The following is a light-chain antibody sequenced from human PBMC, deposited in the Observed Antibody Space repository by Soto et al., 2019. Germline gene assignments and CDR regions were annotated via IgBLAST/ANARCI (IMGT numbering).Light chain of an antibody. V-gene: IGLV1-36*01. CDR2: YDD. CDR1: SSNIGNNA. Sequence: QSVLTQPPSVSEAPRQRVTISCSGSSSNIGNNAVNWYQQLPGKDPKLLIYYDDLLPSGGADRFSGSKSGTSASLAISGLQSEDEADDYCAAWDDSLNGPVFGGGTQLTVL. J-gene: IGLJ3*02. CDR3: AAWDDSLNGPV.